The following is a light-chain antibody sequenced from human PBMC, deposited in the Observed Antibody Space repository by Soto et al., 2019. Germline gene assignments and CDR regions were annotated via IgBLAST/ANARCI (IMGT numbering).Light chain of an antibody. CDR2: WAS. CDR3: QQYYSTPLT. J-gene: IGKJ3*01. CDR1: QSVLYSSNNKNY. Sequence: DLVMTQSPDSLAVSLGERATINCKSSQSVLYSSNNKNYLAWYQQKPGQPPKLLIYWASTRESGVPDRFSGSGSGTDFPLTISSLQAEDVAVYYCQQYYSTPLTFGPGTKVDIK. V-gene: IGKV4-1*01.